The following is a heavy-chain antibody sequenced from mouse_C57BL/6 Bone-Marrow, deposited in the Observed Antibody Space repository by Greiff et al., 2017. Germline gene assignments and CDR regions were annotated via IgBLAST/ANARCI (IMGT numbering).Heavy chain of an antibody. D-gene: IGHD1-1*01. V-gene: IGHV1-81*01. CDR3: ARCTTVVYFDY. CDR1: GYTFTSYG. CDR2: IYPRSCNT. J-gene: IGHJ2*01. Sequence: QVQLQQSGAELARPGASVKLSCQASGYTFTSYGISWVKQRTGQGLEWIGEIYPRSCNTYYNEKFKGKATLTADKSSSTAYMELRSLTSDDSAVDYFARCTTVVYFDYWGQGTTLTVSS.